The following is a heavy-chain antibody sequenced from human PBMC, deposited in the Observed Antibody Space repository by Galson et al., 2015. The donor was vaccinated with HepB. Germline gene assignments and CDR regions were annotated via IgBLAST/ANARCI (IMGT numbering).Heavy chain of an antibody. V-gene: IGHV3-11*01. CDR1: GFTFSDYY. J-gene: IGHJ6*02. CDR2: ISSSGSTI. D-gene: IGHD2-2*02. Sequence: SLRLSCAASGFTFSDYYMSWIRQAPGKGLEWVSYISSSGSTIYYADSVKGRFTISRDNAKNSLYLQMNSLRAEDTAVYYCARDYCSSTSCYTGVSAEIYYYGMDVWGQGTTVTVSS. CDR3: ARDYCSSTSCYTGVSAEIYYYGMDV.